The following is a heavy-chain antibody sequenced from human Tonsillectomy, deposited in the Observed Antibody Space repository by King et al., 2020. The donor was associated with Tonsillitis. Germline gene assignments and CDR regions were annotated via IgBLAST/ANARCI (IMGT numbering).Heavy chain of an antibody. V-gene: IGHV5-51*01. CDR2: IYPGDSDT. Sequence: VQLVESGAEVKKPGESLKISCKGSGYSFTSYWIGWVRQMPGKGLEWMGIIYPGDSDTRYSPSFQGQVTISADKSISTAYLQWSSLKASDTSMYYCARHSPPYSSINSTVDPCGQGTLVTVSS. CDR1: GYSFTSYW. CDR3: ARHSPPYSSINSTVDP. D-gene: IGHD6-13*01. J-gene: IGHJ5*02.